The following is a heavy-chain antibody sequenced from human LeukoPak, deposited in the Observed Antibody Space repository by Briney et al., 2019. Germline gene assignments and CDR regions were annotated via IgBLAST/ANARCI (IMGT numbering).Heavy chain of an antibody. D-gene: IGHD6-6*01. CDR2: ISDTGSDT. CDR1: GFTFSSYA. V-gene: IGHV3-23*01. CDR3: AKRVPYSSSSVYFDA. Sequence: PGGSLRLSCAASGFTFSSYAMTWVRQAPGKGLEWVSSISDTGSDTYYADSVKGRFTISRDNSKNTLFLHMNSLRVEDTAIYYCAKRVPYSSSSVYFDAWGQGALVTVSS. J-gene: IGHJ4*02.